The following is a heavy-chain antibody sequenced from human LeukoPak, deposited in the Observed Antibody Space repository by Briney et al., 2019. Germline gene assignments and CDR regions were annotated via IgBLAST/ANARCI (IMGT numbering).Heavy chain of an antibody. J-gene: IGHJ5*02. V-gene: IGHV3-23*01. Sequence: GGSLRLSCAASGFIFSNYAMTLVRQTPGKGLEWVSVISGGGDYTYYADSVKGRFTISRDNSKNTLYLQMNSLRAEDTAVYYCAKRDSGSWENWFDPWGQGTLVTVSS. CDR3: AKRDSGSWENWFDP. CDR1: GFIFSNYA. CDR2: ISGGGDYT. D-gene: IGHD1-26*01.